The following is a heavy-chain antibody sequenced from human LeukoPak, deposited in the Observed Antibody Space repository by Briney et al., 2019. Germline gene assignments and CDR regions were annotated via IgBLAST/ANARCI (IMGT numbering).Heavy chain of an antibody. CDR1: GFTFSSYG. V-gene: IGHV3-30*03. D-gene: IGHD3-3*01. CDR3: ARDVPDWSGYYELGEGDPNNWFDP. CDR2: ISYDGSNK. Sequence: PGRSLRLSCAASGFTFSSYGMHWVRQAPGKGLEWVAVISYDGSNKYYADSVKGRFTISRDNAKNSLYLQMNSLRAEDTAVYYCARDVPDWSGYYELGEGDPNNWFDPWGQGTLVTVSS. J-gene: IGHJ5*02.